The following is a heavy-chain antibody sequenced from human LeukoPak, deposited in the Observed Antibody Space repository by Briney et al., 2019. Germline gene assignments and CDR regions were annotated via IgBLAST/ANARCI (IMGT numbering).Heavy chain of an antibody. CDR2: ISGSSETI. D-gene: IGHD3-9*01. CDR3: AKDRGRYFDWLLYLGAFDI. J-gene: IGHJ3*02. CDR1: GFTFSTYS. Sequence: PGGSLRLSCAASGFTFSTYSMNWVRQAPGKGLEWVSYISGSSETIYYADSVKGRFTISRDNSKNTLYLQMNSLRAEDTAVYYCAKDRGRYFDWLLYLGAFDIWGQGTMVTVSS. V-gene: IGHV3-48*01.